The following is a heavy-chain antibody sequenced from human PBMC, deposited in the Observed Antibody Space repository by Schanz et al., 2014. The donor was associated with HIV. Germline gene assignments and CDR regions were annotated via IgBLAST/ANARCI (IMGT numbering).Heavy chain of an antibody. J-gene: IGHJ4*02. CDR1: GSSVTYFY. Sequence: QVQLQQWGAGLLKPSETLSLTCAVYGSSVTYFYWSWIRQSPGKGLEWIAEVNHSGDANHNPSLKSRATITVDTSKNQFSLKRASVTAADTAVYYCARAKWPPRNRHFDFWGQGNLVTVS. CDR3: ARAKWPPRNRHFDF. V-gene: IGHV4-34*02. CDR2: VNHSGDA. D-gene: IGHD5-12*01.